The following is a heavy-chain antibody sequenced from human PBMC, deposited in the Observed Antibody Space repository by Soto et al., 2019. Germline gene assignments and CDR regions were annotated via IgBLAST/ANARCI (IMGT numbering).Heavy chain of an antibody. Sequence: GGSLRLSCAASGFTFSSYGMHWVRQAPGKGLEWVAVIWYDGSNKYYADSVKGRFTISRDNSKNTLYLQMNSLRAEDTAVYYCARSSGHYGDYPEYDFDYWGQGTLVTVSS. J-gene: IGHJ4*02. CDR3: ARSSGHYGDYPEYDFDY. CDR2: IWYDGSNK. CDR1: GFTFSSYG. V-gene: IGHV3-33*01. D-gene: IGHD4-17*01.